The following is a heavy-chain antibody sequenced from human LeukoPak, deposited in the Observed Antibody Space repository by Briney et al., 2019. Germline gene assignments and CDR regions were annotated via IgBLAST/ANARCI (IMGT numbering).Heavy chain of an antibody. CDR1: GGTFSSYA. V-gene: IGHV1-69*01. CDR3: AREGVTMVRGADYYYYYYMDV. CDR2: IIPIFGTA. Sequence: ASVKVSCKASGGTFSSYAISWVRQAPGQGLEWMGGIIPIFGTANYAQKFQGRVTITADESTSTAYMELSSLRSEDTAVYYCAREGVTMVRGADYYYYYYMDVWGKGTTVTVSS. J-gene: IGHJ6*03. D-gene: IGHD3-10*01.